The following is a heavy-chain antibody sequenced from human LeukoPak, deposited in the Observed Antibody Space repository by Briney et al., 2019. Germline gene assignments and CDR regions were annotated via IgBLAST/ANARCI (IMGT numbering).Heavy chain of an antibody. Sequence: SETLSLTCTVSGGSISSYYWSWIRQPPGKGLEWIGYIYYSGSTNYNPSLKSRVTISVDTSKNDLSLELTSVTAADTAVYYCVFDSSGYYYNFDYWGQGALVTVSS. D-gene: IGHD3-22*01. V-gene: IGHV4-59*08. CDR2: IYYSGST. J-gene: IGHJ4*02. CDR3: VFDSSGYYYNFDY. CDR1: GGSISSYY.